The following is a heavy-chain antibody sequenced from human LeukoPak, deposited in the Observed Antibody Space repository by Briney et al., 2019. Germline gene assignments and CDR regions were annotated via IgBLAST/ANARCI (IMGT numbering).Heavy chain of an antibody. V-gene: IGHV4-39*01. D-gene: IGHD1-26*01. CDR3: ARHEYSGSYYGLSWFDP. J-gene: IGHJ5*02. CDR2: IYYSGST. Sequence: SETLSLTCTVSGGSISSSSYYWGWIRQPPGKGLEWIGSIYYSGSTYYNPSLKSRVTISVDTSKNQLSLKLSSLTAAETAEYYCARHEYSGSYYGLSWFDPWGQGTLVTVSS. CDR1: GGSISSSSYY.